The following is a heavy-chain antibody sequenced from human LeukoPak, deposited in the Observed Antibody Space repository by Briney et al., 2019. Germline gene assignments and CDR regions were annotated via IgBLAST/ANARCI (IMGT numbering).Heavy chain of an antibody. CDR1: GGSFSGYY. D-gene: IGHD5-24*01. CDR3: ARGIWEMATIPYWYFDI. Sequence: PSETLSLTCAVYGGSFSGYYWSWIRQPPGKGLEWIGEINHSGSTNYNPSLKSRVTMSVDTSKNQFSLKLSSVTAADTALYYCARGIWEMATIPYWYFDIWGRGTLVTVSS. V-gene: IGHV4-34*01. J-gene: IGHJ2*01. CDR2: INHSGST.